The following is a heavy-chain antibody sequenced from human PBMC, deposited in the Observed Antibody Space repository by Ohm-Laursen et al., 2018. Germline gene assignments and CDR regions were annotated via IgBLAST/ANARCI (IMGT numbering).Heavy chain of an antibody. CDR3: ARDRDSN. V-gene: IGHV3-21*01. CDR2: ISYASSHI. Sequence: SLRLSCAASGFTFGSYSMNWVRQAPGKGLEWVSSISYASSHIYYADSAEGRFSISRDNARNSLYLQMNSLRAEDTAVYYCARDRDSNWGQGTLVTVSS. D-gene: IGHD2-15*01. CDR1: GFTFGSYS. J-gene: IGHJ4*02.